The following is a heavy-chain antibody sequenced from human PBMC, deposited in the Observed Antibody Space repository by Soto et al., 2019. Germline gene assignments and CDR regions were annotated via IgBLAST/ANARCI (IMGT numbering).Heavy chain of an antibody. CDR2: FSNSGSST. CDR3: AKHSRETTTCCGED. J-gene: IGHJ4*02. V-gene: IGHV3-23*01. Sequence: GGSLGLSCAASGFTFRDYAMSWVRQAPGRGLERVSGFSNSGSSTYYTDSVKGRFTISRDNSKNTLYLQMNSLRAEDTAVYYCAKHSRETTTCCGEDWGQGTQVTVSS. CDR1: GFTFRDYA. D-gene: IGHD2-2*01.